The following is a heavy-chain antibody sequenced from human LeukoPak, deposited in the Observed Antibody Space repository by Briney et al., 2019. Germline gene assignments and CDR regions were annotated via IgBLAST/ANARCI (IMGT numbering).Heavy chain of an antibody. CDR3: ARRSPIAAEDY. CDR2: ISSSGNT. J-gene: IGHJ4*02. V-gene: IGHV4-4*09. D-gene: IGHD6-6*01. Sequence: PSETLSLTCTVTGDSISLQYWNWIRHPPGKGLEWLGYISSSGNTNYHPSVNSRVTISRDTSKNQLSLRLKSLTAADTAVYYCARRSPIAAEDYWGQGILVTVSS. CDR1: GDSISLQY.